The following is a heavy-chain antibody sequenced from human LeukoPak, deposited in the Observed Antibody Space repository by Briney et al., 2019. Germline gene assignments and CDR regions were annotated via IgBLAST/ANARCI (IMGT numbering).Heavy chain of an antibody. V-gene: IGHV4-61*02. CDR1: GGSISSGSYY. CDR3: ARQFILTGYYSYYYYYGMDV. D-gene: IGHD3-9*01. Sequence: PSQTLSLTCTVSGGSISSGSYYWSWIRQPAGKGLEWIGRIYTSGSTNYNPSLKRRVTIAVDTSKNQFSLKLSSVTAADTAVYYCARQFILTGYYSYYYYYGMDVWGQGTTVTVSS. J-gene: IGHJ6*02. CDR2: IYTSGST.